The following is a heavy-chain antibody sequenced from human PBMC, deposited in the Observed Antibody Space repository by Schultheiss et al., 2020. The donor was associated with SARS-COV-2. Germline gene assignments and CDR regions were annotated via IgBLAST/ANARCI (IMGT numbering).Heavy chain of an antibody. J-gene: IGHJ5*02. CDR3: ARDRGTTGTTPANWFDP. D-gene: IGHD1-1*01. Sequence: ASVKVSCKASGYTFTSYYMHWVRQAPGQGLEWMGIINPSGGSTSYAQKFQGRVTMTRDTSISTAYMELSRLRSDDTAVYYCARDRGTTGTTPANWFDPWGQGTLVTVSS. CDR2: INPSGGST. V-gene: IGHV1-46*01. CDR1: GYTFTSYY.